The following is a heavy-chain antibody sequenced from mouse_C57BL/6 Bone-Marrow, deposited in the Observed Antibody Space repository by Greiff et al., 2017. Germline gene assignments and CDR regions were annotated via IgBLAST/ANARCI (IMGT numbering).Heavy chain of an antibody. D-gene: IGHD1-1*01. V-gene: IGHV1-9*01. J-gene: IGHJ1*03. CDR3: ARSHYYGSRFCWYLEV. CDR1: GYTFTGYW. Sequence: QVQLQQSGAELMKPGASVKLSCKATGYTFTGYWIEWVKQRPGHGLEWIGEILPGSGSTNYNEKFKGTATFTADTSSNTAYMQLSSLTTEDSDIYCCARSHYYGSRFCWYLEVWGTGTTDTVSS. CDR2: ILPGSGST.